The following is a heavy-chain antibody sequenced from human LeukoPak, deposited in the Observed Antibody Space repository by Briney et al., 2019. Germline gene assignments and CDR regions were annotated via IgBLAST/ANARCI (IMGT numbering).Heavy chain of an antibody. D-gene: IGHD5-18*01. CDR2: ISGSGDST. Sequence: PGGSLRLSCAASGFTFSNYAVTWVRQAPGKGLEWVSIISGSGDSTYYADSVRGRFTISRDNSKNTLDLQMNSLRAEDTALYYCAKILQGHNYGGFDYWGQGILVTVSS. CDR3: AKILQGHNYGGFDY. J-gene: IGHJ4*02. CDR1: GFTFSNYA. V-gene: IGHV3-23*01.